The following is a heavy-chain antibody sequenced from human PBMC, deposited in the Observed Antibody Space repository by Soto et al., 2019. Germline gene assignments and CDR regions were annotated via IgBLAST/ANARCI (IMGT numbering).Heavy chain of an antibody. J-gene: IGHJ4*02. CDR2: IYSGGST. CDR1: VFTFSSYG. V-gene: IGHV3-66*01. Sequence: GGSLRLSCAASVFTFSSYGMQWVRQAPGKGLEWVSVIYSGGSTYYADSVKGRFIISRDDSKNTLFLQMNSLRAEDTAVYYCATAKLLLPWLFDYWGQGTLVTVSS. CDR3: ATAKLLLPWLFDY. D-gene: IGHD2-15*01.